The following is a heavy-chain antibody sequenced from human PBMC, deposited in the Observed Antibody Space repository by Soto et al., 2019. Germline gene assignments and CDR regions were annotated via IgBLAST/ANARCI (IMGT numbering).Heavy chain of an antibody. CDR2: ISSSSSYI. D-gene: IGHD6-19*01. V-gene: IGHV3-21*01. Sequence: GGSLRLSCAASGFTFSSYSMNWVRQAPGKGLEWVSSISSSSSYIYYADSVKGRFTISRDNAKNSLYLQMNSLRAEDTAVYYCATLTSGWCNRPNFDYWGQGTLVTVSS. J-gene: IGHJ4*02. CDR1: GFTFSSYS. CDR3: ATLTSGWCNRPNFDY.